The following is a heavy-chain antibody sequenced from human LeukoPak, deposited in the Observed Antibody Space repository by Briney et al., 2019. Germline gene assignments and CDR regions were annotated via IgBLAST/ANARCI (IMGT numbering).Heavy chain of an antibody. D-gene: IGHD2-2*01. V-gene: IGHV4-31*03. J-gene: IGHJ3*02. CDR1: GDSISSGGYY. Sequence: SQTLSLTCTVSGDSISSGGYYWSWIRQHPGKGLEWIGYIFNSGSTYYNPSLKSRVTISEDTSKNQFSLKLSSVTAADTAVYYCARQKCTSTSCLTKNAFDIWGQGTMVTVSS. CDR3: ARQKCTSTSCLTKNAFDI. CDR2: IFNSGST.